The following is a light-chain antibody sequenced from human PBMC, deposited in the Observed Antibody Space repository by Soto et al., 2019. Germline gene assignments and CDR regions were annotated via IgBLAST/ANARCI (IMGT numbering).Light chain of an antibody. V-gene: IGKV2-28*01. CDR2: QGS. Sequence: EIVMTQSPLSLPVTPGESASISCRSSQSLLHSSGNNYLDWYLQKPGQSPQLLIYQGSNRASGVPDRFXGSGSGTXXTXKXNRXXXXDAGVYYCMQALQAPPTFGQGTKLEIQ. CDR3: MQALQAPPT. CDR1: QSLLHSSGNNY. J-gene: IGKJ2*01.